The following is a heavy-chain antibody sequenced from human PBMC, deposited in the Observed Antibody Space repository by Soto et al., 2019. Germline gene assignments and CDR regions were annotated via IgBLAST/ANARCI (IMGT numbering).Heavy chain of an antibody. CDR1: GGSFSGYY. CDR2: INHSGST. V-gene: IGHV4-34*01. Sequence: NPSETLSLTCAVYGGSFSGYYWSWIRQPPGKGLEWIGEINHSGSTNYNPSLKSRVTISVDTSKNQFSLKLSSVTAADTAVYYCARGRVYPYCSSTSCERVYFDYWGQGTLVTVSS. J-gene: IGHJ4*02. D-gene: IGHD2-2*01. CDR3: ARGRVYPYCSSTSCERVYFDY.